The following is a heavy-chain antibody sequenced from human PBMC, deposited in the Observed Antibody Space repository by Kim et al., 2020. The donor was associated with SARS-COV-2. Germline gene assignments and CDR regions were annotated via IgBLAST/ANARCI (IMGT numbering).Heavy chain of an antibody. V-gene: IGHV3-23*01. Sequence: DSVKGRFTISRDNSKNTLYLQMNSLRAEDTAVYYCAKSIGVTTIYYGMDVWGQGTTVTVSS. D-gene: IGHD4-17*01. CDR3: AKSIGVTTIYYGMDV. J-gene: IGHJ6*02.